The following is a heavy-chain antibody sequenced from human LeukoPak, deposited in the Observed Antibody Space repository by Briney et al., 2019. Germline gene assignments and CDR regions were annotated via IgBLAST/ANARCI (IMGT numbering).Heavy chain of an antibody. V-gene: IGHV1-8*03. CDR1: GYTFTSYD. CDR2: MNPNSGNT. CDR3: ALDILTGYHPTGYNWFDP. Sequence: ASVKVSCKASGYTFTSYDINWVRQATGQGLEWMGWMNPNSGNTGYAQKFQGRVTITRNTSISTAYMELSSLRSEDTAVYYCALDILTGYHPTGYNWFDPWGQGTLVTVSS. J-gene: IGHJ5*02. D-gene: IGHD3-9*01.